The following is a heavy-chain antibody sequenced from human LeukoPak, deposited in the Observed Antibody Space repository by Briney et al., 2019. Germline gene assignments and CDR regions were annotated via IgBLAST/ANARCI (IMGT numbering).Heavy chain of an antibody. D-gene: IGHD4-17*01. Sequence: PGGSLRLSCVVSGFTFDTYWMSWVRQAPGKGLEWVANMNQDGSTIYYVDSVNGRFTIPRDNAKNLLYLQMSSLRAEDTAVYYCGRYGVSHGLDIWGQGTVVTVSS. J-gene: IGHJ3*02. CDR2: MNQDGSTI. V-gene: IGHV3-7*01. CDR3: GRYGVSHGLDI. CDR1: GFTFDTYW.